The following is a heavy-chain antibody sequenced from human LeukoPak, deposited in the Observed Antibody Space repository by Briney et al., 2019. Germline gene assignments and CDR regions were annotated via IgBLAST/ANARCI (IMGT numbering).Heavy chain of an antibody. CDR2: INPNSGGT. CDR3: ARGCRAKRDAFDI. CDR1: GYTFTGYY. V-gene: IGHV1-2*02. J-gene: IGHJ3*02. D-gene: IGHD1-26*01. Sequence: GASVKVSCKASGYTFTGYYMHWVRQAPGQGLEWMGWINPNSGGTNYAQKFQGRVTMTRNTSISTAYMELSSLRSEDTAVYYCARGCRAKRDAFDIWGQGTMVTVSS.